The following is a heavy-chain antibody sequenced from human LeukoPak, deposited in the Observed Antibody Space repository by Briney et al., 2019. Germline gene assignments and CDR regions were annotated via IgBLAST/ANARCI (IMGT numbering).Heavy chain of an antibody. CDR2: ISYDGSNK. CDR3: AKGIQLWLLGY. J-gene: IGHJ4*02. CDR1: GFTFSSYG. D-gene: IGHD5-18*01. Sequence: SLRLSCAASGFTFSSYGMHWVRQAPGKGLEWVAVISYDGSNKYCADSVKGRFTISRDNSKNTLYLQMNSLRAEDTAVYYCAKGIQLWLLGYWGQGTLVTVSS. V-gene: IGHV3-30*18.